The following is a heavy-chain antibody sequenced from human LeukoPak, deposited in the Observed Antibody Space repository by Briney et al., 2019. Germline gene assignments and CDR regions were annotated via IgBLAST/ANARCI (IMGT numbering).Heavy chain of an antibody. CDR1: GFTFSSYS. J-gene: IGHJ6*02. V-gene: IGHV3-21*01. Sequence: PGGSLRLSCAASGFTFSSYSMNWVRQAPGKGLEWVSSISSSSSYIYYADSVKGRFTISRDNAKNSLYLQMNSLRAEDTAVYYCARDLYDFWSGLFGEPLYYYGMDVWGQGTTVTVSS. CDR2: ISSSSSYI. CDR3: ARDLYDFWSGLFGEPLYYYGMDV. D-gene: IGHD3-3*01.